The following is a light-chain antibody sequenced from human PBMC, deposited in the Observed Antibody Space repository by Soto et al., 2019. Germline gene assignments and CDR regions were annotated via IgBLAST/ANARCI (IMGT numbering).Light chain of an antibody. V-gene: IGLV2-14*01. Sequence: QSALTQPASVSGAPGQSITISCTGTSSDVGGYNYVSWYQQHPGKAPKLMIYEVSNRPSGVSNRFSGSKSGNTASLTISGLQAEDEADYYCSSYTSSSIDYVFGPGTKLTAL. CDR2: EVS. CDR1: SSDVGGYNY. J-gene: IGLJ1*01. CDR3: SSYTSSSIDYV.